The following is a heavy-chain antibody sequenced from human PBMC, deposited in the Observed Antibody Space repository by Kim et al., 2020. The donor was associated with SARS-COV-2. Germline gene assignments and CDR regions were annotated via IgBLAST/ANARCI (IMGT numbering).Heavy chain of an antibody. J-gene: IGHJ5*02. CDR3: SRTTSGRFT. D-gene: IGHD1-26*01. CDR2: GTA. Sequence: GTADYAASVRGRFTISRDDSRSIAYLQMNSLKTEDTAVYFCSRTTSGRFTWGQGTVVTVSS. V-gene: IGHV3-49*02.